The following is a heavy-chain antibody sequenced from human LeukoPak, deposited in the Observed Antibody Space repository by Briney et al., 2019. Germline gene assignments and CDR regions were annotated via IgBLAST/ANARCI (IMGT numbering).Heavy chain of an antibody. J-gene: IGHJ4*02. CDR2: IIPIFGTA. V-gene: IGHV1-69*06. CDR3: AGGYCSSTSCYVSDY. D-gene: IGHD2-2*01. CDR1: GGTFSSYA. Sequence: GDSVKVSCKASGGTFSSYAISWVRQSPGQGLEWMGGIIPIFGTANYAQKFQGRVTITADKSTSTAYMELSSLRSEDTAVYYCAGGYCSSTSCYVSDYWGQGTLVTVSS.